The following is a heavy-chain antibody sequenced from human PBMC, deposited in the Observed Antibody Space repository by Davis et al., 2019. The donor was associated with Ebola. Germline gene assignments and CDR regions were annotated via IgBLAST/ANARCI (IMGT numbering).Heavy chain of an antibody. CDR1: GFSFSGYY. J-gene: IGHJ4*02. CDR3: VTENWYRFES. CDR2: SRNQDSRYNT. D-gene: IGHD1/OR15-1a*01. V-gene: IGHV3-72*01. Sequence: GGSLRLSCAVSGFSFSGYYMDWVRLTPGKGLEWVGLSRNQDSRYNTEYATSVRGRFTISRDDSKKSLYLHMNSLRTEDTAVYYCVTENWYRFESWGQGALVIVSS.